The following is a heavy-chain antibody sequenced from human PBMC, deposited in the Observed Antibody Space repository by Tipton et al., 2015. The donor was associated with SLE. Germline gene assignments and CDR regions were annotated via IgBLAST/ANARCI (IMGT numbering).Heavy chain of an antibody. CDR3: ARVSGFWSGSPEGMDV. J-gene: IGHJ6*02. Sequence: QSGAEVKKPGASVKVSCKASGYTFTSYDINWVRQATGQGLEWMGWMNPNSGNTGYAQKFQGRVTMTRNTSISTAYMELSSLRPEDTAVYYCARVSGFWSGSPEGMDVWGQGTTVTVSS. CDR2: MNPNSGNT. V-gene: IGHV1-8*01. CDR1: GYTFTSYD. D-gene: IGHD3-3*01.